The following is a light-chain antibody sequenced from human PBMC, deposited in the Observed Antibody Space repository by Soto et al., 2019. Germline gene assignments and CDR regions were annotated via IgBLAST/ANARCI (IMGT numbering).Light chain of an antibody. CDR3: AAWDDIVSGLV. CDR2: RAD. CDR1: SSNIGSNY. V-gene: IGLV1-47*01. Sequence: QSVLTQPPSASGTPGQTVTISCSGRSSNIGSNYVYWYQQLPGTAPRLLMYRADQRPSGVPDRFSGSKSGTSAFLAISGLRSEDEADYYCAAWDDIVSGLVFGGGTKVTVL. J-gene: IGLJ2*01.